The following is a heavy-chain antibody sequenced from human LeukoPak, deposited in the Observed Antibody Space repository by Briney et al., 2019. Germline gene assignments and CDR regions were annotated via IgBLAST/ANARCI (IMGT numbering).Heavy chain of an antibody. J-gene: IGHJ3*02. CDR3: ASSPTYYCSSTSCYQNAFDI. V-gene: IGHV4-38-2*01. CDR2: IYHSGST. Sequence: KPSETLSLTCAVSGYSISSGYYWGWIRQPPGKGLEWIGSIYHSGSTYYNPSLKSRVTISVDTPKNQFSLKLSSVTAADTAVYYCASSPTYYCSSTSCYQNAFDIWGQGTMVTVSS. D-gene: IGHD2-2*01. CDR1: GYSISSGYY.